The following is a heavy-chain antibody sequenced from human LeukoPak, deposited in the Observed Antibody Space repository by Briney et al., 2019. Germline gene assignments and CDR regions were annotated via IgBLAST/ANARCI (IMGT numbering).Heavy chain of an antibody. J-gene: IGHJ4*02. CDR3: ARGVEPLAANTLAY. V-gene: IGHV3-53*01. Sequence: GGSLRLSCAASGFTVITNDMTWVRQARGRGLEWVSVLYSDGNTKYADSVQGRFTISRDNSKNTLYLEMNSLSPDDTAVYYCARGVEPLAANTLAYWGQGTLVTVSS. CDR2: LYSDGNT. D-gene: IGHD1-14*01. CDR1: GFTVITND.